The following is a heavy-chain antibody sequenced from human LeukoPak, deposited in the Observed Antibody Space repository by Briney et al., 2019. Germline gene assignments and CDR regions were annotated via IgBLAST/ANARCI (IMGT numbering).Heavy chain of an antibody. CDR2: INHSGST. CDR1: GVSFSGYY. Sequence: LETLSLTCAVYGVSFSGYYWSWIRQPPGKGLEWIGEINHSGSTYYNPSLKSRVTISVDTSKNQFSLKLSSVTAADTAVYYCARGRRGITMVRGVRDNLDYWGQGTLVTVSS. J-gene: IGHJ4*02. CDR3: ARGRRGITMVRGVRDNLDY. V-gene: IGHV4-34*01. D-gene: IGHD3-10*01.